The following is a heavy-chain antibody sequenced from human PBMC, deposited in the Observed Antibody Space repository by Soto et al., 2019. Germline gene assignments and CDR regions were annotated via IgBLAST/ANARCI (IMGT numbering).Heavy chain of an antibody. CDR3: ARHTTILYGMDV. J-gene: IGHJ6*02. Sequence: SESLSLTCTVSGGSISSSSYYWGWIRQPPGKGLEWIGSIYYSGSTYYNPSLKSRVTISVDTSKNQFSLKLSSVTAADTAVYYCARHTTILYGMDVWGQGTTVTVSS. D-gene: IGHD2-2*01. CDR2: IYYSGST. CDR1: GGSISSSSYY. V-gene: IGHV4-39*01.